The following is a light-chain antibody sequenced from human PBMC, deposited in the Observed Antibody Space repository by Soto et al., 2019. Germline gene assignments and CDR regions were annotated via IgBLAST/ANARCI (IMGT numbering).Light chain of an antibody. J-gene: IGKJ4*01. Sequence: DIQLTQSPSFLSASVGARVPITCRASQDISDYLAWYPQRPGKAPKLLIYAASTLQSGVPSRFSGRGSGTDFTLTISSLQPEDFATYYCQQSYSTPLTFGGGTKVDIK. CDR3: QQSYSTPLT. V-gene: IGKV1-39*01. CDR1: QDISDY. CDR2: AAS.